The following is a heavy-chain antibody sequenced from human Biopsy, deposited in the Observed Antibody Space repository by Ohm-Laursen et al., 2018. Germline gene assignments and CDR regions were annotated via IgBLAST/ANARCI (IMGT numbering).Heavy chain of an antibody. J-gene: IGHJ6*02. CDR3: ARVLLPAAAVHYGMDV. CDR1: EFIFSRFW. Sequence: SLRLSCAASEFIFSRFWMYWVRQAPGKGLVWVSRINSDGSSTNYADAVKGRFTISRDDAKDSLYLQMNSLRAEDTAVYYCARVLLPAAAVHYGMDVWGQGTTVTVSS. CDR2: INSDGSST. V-gene: IGHV3-74*01. D-gene: IGHD2-2*01.